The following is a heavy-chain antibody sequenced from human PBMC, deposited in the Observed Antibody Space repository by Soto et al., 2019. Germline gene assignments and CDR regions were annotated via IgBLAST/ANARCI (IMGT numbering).Heavy chain of an antibody. CDR1: GFTFSNFA. D-gene: IGHD5-18*01. CDR2: ISYEGNDK. CDR3: AREHREWGLGHSFGTPDK. V-gene: IGHV3-30-3*01. J-gene: IGHJ4*01. Sequence: QVLLVESGGGVVQPGRSLRHSWAASGFTFSNFAMHWVRQTPGKGLEWEAVISYEGNDKFYADSVQGRFTISRDNSKNSLYLQMSSLRTEDTALYYCAREHREWGLGHSFGTPDKWGQGTLVTVSS.